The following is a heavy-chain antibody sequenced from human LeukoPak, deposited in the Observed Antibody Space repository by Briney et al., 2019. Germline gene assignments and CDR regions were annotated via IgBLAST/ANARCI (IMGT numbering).Heavy chain of an antibody. CDR3: AREPVLRYFDWLHTSYFDY. V-gene: IGHV3-23*01. D-gene: IGHD3-9*01. Sequence: GGSLRLSCAASGFIFSSHGMNWVRQAPGKGLEWVSGISPSGDITYYADSVKGRFTISRDNAKNSLYLQMNSLRAEDTAVYYCAREPVLRYFDWLHTSYFDYWGQGTLVTVSS. J-gene: IGHJ4*02. CDR2: ISPSGDIT. CDR1: GFIFSSHG.